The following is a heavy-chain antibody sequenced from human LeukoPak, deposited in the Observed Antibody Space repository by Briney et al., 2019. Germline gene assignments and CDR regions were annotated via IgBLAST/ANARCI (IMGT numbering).Heavy chain of an antibody. Sequence: HTGGSLRLSCAASGFTFSSYAMNWVRQAPGKGLEWVSGISASGGIKDYTDSVKGRFTISRDSSKNTLSLQMNSLGAEDTAVYFCAGSGAGEDYFDYWGQGTLVTVSS. V-gene: IGHV3-23*01. D-gene: IGHD3-10*01. CDR3: AGSGAGEDYFDY. CDR1: GFTFSSYA. J-gene: IGHJ4*02. CDR2: ISASGGIK.